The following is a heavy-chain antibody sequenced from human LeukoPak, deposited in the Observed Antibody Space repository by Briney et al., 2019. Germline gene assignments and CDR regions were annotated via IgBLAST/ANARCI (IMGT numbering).Heavy chain of an antibody. CDR1: GYTFNGYY. CDR2: INPDSGGT. CDR3: ARDWDASSLFDY. Sequence: ASVKVSCKTSGYTFNGYYLHWVRQAPGQGLAWMGWINPDSGGTNYAQKFQGRVAMTRDTSINTAYMEMSRLRSDDTAVYYCARDWDASSLFDYWGQGTLVTVSS. D-gene: IGHD6-13*01. J-gene: IGHJ4*02. V-gene: IGHV1-2*02.